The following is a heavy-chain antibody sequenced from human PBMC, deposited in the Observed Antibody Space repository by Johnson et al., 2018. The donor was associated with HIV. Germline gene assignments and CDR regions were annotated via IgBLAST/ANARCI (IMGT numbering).Heavy chain of an antibody. CDR1: GFTFSSYA. D-gene: IGHD5-12*01. J-gene: IGHJ3*02. Sequence: QVQLVESGGGVVQPGRSLRLSCAASGFTFSSYAMHWVRQAPGKGLEWVAVISYDGSNKYYADSVKGRFTISRDNSKNTLYLQMNSLRAEDTAVYYCARSFSGPDAFDIWGQGTMVTVSS. CDR2: ISYDGSNK. V-gene: IGHV3-30-3*01. CDR3: ARSFSGPDAFDI.